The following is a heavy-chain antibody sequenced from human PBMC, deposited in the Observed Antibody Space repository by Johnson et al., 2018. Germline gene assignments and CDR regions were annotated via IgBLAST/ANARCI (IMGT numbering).Heavy chain of an antibody. Sequence: QVQLQQWGAGLLKPSETLSLTCAVYGGSFSGYYWSWIRQPPGKGLEWIGEINHSGGTNYNPALKSRVTISVDTSKNQFSLKLSSVTAADTAVYYCARSHGLWNYYDMDVWGKGTTVTVSS. CDR3: ARSHGLWNYYDMDV. D-gene: IGHD5-18*01. CDR1: GGSFSGYY. CDR2: INHSGGT. V-gene: IGHV4-34*01. J-gene: IGHJ6*03.